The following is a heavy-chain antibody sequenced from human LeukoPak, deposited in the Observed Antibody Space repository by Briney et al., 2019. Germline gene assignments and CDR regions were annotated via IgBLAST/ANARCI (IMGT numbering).Heavy chain of an antibody. CDR2: IYYSGST. Sequence: PSQTLSLTCTVSGGSISSGGYYWSWIRQHPGKGLEWIGYIYYSGSTYYNPSLKSRVTISVDTSKNQFSLKLSSVTAADTAVYYCAGQNYYYDSSGYSWQDAFDIWGQGTMVTVSS. CDR3: AGQNYYYDSSGYSWQDAFDI. J-gene: IGHJ3*02. V-gene: IGHV4-31*03. D-gene: IGHD3-22*01. CDR1: GGSISSGGYY.